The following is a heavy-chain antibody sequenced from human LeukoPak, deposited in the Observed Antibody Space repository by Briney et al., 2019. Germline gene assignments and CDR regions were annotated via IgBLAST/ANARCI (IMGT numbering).Heavy chain of an antibody. D-gene: IGHD2-15*01. J-gene: IGHJ4*02. CDR1: GGSISSSNW. V-gene: IGHV4-4*02. CDR3: ARDLGYCSGGSCYSAY. CDR2: INHSGST. Sequence: SGTLSLTCAVSGGSISSSNWWSWVRQPPGKGLEWIGEINHSGSTNYNPSLKSRVTISVDKSKNQFSLKLSSVTAADTAVYYCARDLGYCSGGSCYSAYWGQGTLVTVSS.